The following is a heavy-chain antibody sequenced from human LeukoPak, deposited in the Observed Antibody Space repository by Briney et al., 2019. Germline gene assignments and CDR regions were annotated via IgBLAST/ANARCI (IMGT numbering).Heavy chain of an antibody. CDR3: ARDPGTIFDVLNYHFDY. V-gene: IGHV3-30-3*01. CDR1: GFTVSSNY. D-gene: IGHD3-3*01. CDR2: LSSDGVNK. Sequence: QPGGSLRLSCAASGFTVSSNYMSWVRQTPGKGLEWVAILSSDGVNKRYADSVQGRFTISRDNFKNTLYLQMNSLTAEDTAIYYCARDPGTIFDVLNYHFDYWGQGTLVTVSS. J-gene: IGHJ4*02.